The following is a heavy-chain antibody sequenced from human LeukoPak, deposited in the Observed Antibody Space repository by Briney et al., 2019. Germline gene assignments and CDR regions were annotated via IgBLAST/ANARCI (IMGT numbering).Heavy chain of an antibody. D-gene: IGHD1/OR15-1a*01. Sequence: WVRQPPGKGLEWIGSIYYSGSTYYNPSLKSRVTISVDTSKNQFSLKLSSVTAADTAVYYCARGGRTHNWFDPWGQGTLVTVSS. J-gene: IGHJ5*02. V-gene: IGHV4-39*07. CDR2: IYYSGST. CDR3: ARGGRTHNWFDP.